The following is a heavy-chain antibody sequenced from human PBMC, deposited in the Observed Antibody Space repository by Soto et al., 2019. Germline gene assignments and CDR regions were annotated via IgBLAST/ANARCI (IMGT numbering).Heavy chain of an antibody. J-gene: IGHJ2*01. D-gene: IGHD1-26*01. CDR1: GGSISMGDYY. CDR3: ARDTSLLRWYFDL. CDR2: IYYSGST. V-gene: IGHV4-30-4*01. Sequence: QVQLQESGPGLVKPSQTLSLTCTVSGGSISMGDYYWIGIRQPPGKGLEWIGYIYYSGSTYYNPSLKSRVTISVDTSKNQFSLKLSSVTAADTAVYYCARDTSLLRWYFDLWGRGTLVTVSS.